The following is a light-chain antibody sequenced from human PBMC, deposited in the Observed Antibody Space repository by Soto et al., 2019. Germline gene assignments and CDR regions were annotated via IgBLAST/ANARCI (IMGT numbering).Light chain of an antibody. CDR3: QQYGRSRT. V-gene: IGKV3-20*01. CDR1: QSVSSSY. CDR2: GAS. J-gene: IGKJ1*01. Sequence: EIVLTQSPGTLSLPPGERATLSCRASQSVSSSYLAWYQQKPGQAPRLLIYGASSRATGIPDRFSGSGSGTDFTLTISRLEPEDFAVYYCQQYGRSRTFGQGTKVEIK.